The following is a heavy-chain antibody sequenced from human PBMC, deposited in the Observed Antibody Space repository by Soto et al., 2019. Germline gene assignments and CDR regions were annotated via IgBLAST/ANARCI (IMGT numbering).Heavy chain of an antibody. J-gene: IGHJ4*02. Sequence: QLQLQESGPGLVKPSETLSLTCTVSGGSISTGSYYWSWIRQPPGKGLEWIGSIYYSGSTYYNPSIKVGVTMSVDTSKLHFALAVSTVVAADTAVYPCARDYDSRGDYWGEGSPVTVS. V-gene: IGHV4-39*02. CDR2: IYYSGST. CDR1: GGSISTGSYY. D-gene: IGHD3-22*01. CDR3: ARDYDSRGDY.